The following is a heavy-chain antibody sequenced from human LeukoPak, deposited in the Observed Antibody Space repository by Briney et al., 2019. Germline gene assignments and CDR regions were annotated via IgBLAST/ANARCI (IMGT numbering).Heavy chain of an antibody. Sequence: GSLRLSCAASGFTVSSNYMSWVRQAPGKGLEWIGEINHSGNMKYNPSLKSRVTISVDTSKNQFSLKLGSVTAADTSVYYCARRPPNSGNYYGPSGLDYWGQGTLVTVSS. J-gene: IGHJ4*02. CDR3: ARRPPNSGNYYGPSGLDY. V-gene: IGHV4-34*01. CDR2: INHSGNM. D-gene: IGHD1-26*01. CDR1: GFTVSSNY.